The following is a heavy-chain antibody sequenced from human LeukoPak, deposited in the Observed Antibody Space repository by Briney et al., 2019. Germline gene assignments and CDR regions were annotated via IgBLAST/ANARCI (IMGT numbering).Heavy chain of an antibody. Sequence: GGSLRLSCAASGFTFSSYGMHWVRQAPGKGLEWVSYISTSGSIIYHADSVKGRFTISRDNAKNSLYLQMNSLRVEDTAVYYCARAGLANAFDIWGQGTMVTVSS. CDR3: ARAGLANAFDI. CDR2: ISTSGSII. V-gene: IGHV3-48*04. J-gene: IGHJ3*02. CDR1: GFTFSSYG.